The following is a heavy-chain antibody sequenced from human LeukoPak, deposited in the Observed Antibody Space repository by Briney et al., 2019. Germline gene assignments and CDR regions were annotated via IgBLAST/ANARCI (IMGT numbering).Heavy chain of an antibody. J-gene: IGHJ6*02. D-gene: IGHD3-3*01. CDR2: INHSGGT. CDR3: ARLESTIFGVVIPWPYYYYYGMDV. CDR1: GGSFSGYY. V-gene: IGHV4-34*01. Sequence: PSETLSLTCAVYGGSFSGYYWSWIRQPPGKGLEWIGEINHSGGTNYNPSLKGRVTISVDTSKNQFSLKLSSVTAADTAVYYCARLESTIFGVVIPWPYYYYYGMDVWGQGTTVTVSS.